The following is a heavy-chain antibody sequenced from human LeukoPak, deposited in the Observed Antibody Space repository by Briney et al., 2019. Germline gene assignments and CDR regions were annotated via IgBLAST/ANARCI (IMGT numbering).Heavy chain of an antibody. J-gene: IGHJ5*02. CDR1: GGSISSYY. V-gene: IGHV4-4*07. CDR2: IYTSGST. D-gene: IGHD5-18*01. CDR3: ARDLGLWIQGSWFDP. Sequence: SETLSLTCTVSGGSISSYYWSWIRQPAGKGLEWIGRIYTSGSTNYNPSLKSRVTMSVDTSKNQFSLKLSSVTAADTAVYYCARDLGLWIQGSWFDPWGQGTLVTVSS.